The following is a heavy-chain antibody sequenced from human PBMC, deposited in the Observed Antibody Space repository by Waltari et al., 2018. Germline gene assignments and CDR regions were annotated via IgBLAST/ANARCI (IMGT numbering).Heavy chain of an antibody. CDR3: SKSLDV. J-gene: IGHJ6*02. V-gene: IGHV3-7*01. CDR2: IKPDGSEK. Sequence: EVQMVESGGGLVQLGGSLRLSCAASGFPFSNSWMDGVRQAPGKGLEWIANIKPDGSEKNYVDSVKGRFTISRDNTKNSLYLQMNSLRAEDTAVYYCSKSLDVWGPGTSVTVSS. CDR1: GFPFSNSW.